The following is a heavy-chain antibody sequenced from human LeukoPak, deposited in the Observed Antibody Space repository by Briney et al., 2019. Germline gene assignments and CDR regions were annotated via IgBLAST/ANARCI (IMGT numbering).Heavy chain of an antibody. CDR2: MNPNSGNT. J-gene: IGHJ3*02. Sequence: ASVKVSCKASGYTFTSYDINWVRQATGQGLEWMGWMNPNSGNTGYAQKFQGRVTITRNTSISTAYMELSSLRSEDTAVYYCARGDSIWDAFDIWGQGTMVTVSS. CDR3: ARGDSIWDAFDI. V-gene: IGHV1-8*03. D-gene: IGHD3-3*01. CDR1: GYTFTSYD.